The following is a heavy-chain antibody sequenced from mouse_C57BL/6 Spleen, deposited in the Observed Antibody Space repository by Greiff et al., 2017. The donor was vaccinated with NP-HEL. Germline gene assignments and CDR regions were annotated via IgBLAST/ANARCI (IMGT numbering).Heavy chain of an antibody. CDR3: AMGLGVYYFDY. V-gene: IGHV1-74*01. CDR2: IHPSDSDT. Sequence: QVQLKQPGAELVKPGASVKVSCKASGYTFTSYWMHWVKQRPGQGLEWIGRIHPSDSDTNYNQKFKGKATLTVDKSSSTAYMQLSSLTSEDSAVYYCAMGLGVYYFDYWGQGTTLTVSS. J-gene: IGHJ2*01. D-gene: IGHD3-3*01. CDR1: GYTFTSYW.